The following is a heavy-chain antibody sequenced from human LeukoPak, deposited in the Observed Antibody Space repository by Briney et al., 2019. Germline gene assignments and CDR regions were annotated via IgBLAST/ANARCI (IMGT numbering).Heavy chain of an antibody. Sequence: SETLSLTCTVSGGSISGYYWAWIRQPPGGGLEYIGHISYRRKTDYNPSLKSQFTISVDTSKNQFSLWLNSVTAADAAVYYCARWYCGSDCFFLDSWGQGTLVTVSS. D-gene: IGHD2-21*01. CDR1: GGSISGYY. CDR3: ARWYCGSDCFFLDS. J-gene: IGHJ4*02. CDR2: ISYRRKT. V-gene: IGHV4-59*01.